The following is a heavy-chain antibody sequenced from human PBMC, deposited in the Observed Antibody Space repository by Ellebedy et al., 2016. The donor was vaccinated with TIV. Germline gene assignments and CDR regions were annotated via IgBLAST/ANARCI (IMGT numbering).Heavy chain of an antibody. V-gene: IGHV3-30-3*01. D-gene: IGHD3-3*01. J-gene: IGHJ6*02. Sequence: GESLKISXAASGFTFSSYAMHWVRQAPGKGLEWVAVISYDGSNKYYADSVKGRFTISRDNSKNTLYLQMNSLRAEDTAVCYCARVRYVTIFGVVNQVDPLGGMDVWGQGTTVTVSS. CDR1: GFTFSSYA. CDR3: ARVRYVTIFGVVNQVDPLGGMDV. CDR2: ISYDGSNK.